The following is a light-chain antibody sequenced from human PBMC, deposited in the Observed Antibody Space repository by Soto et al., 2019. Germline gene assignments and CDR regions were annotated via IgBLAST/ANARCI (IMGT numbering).Light chain of an antibody. CDR2: EVS. V-gene: IGLV2-14*01. CDR3: SSDTSTSAVL. Sequence: QPALTQPASVSGSPGQSITISCTGTSSDVGGYNYVSWYQQHPGKAPKLMIYEVSNRPSGVSNRFSGSKSGNTASLTISGLQAEDEADYYCSSDTSTSAVLFGGGTKVTVL. CDR1: SSDVGGYNY. J-gene: IGLJ2*01.